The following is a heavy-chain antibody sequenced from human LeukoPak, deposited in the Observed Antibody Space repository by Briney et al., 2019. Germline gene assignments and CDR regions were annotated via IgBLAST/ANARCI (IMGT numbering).Heavy chain of an antibody. J-gene: IGHJ3*02. Sequence: PGGSLRLSCAASGFTFSRYWMHWVRQAPGKGLVWSSRLINDGSVTTYADSVKGRFTISRDNAKNTLYLQMNSLRAEDTAIYYCARDYDSSGYYEADAFDIWGQGTMVTVSS. V-gene: IGHV3-74*01. CDR3: ARDYDSSGYYEADAFDI. D-gene: IGHD3-22*01. CDR2: LINDGSVT. CDR1: GFTFSRYW.